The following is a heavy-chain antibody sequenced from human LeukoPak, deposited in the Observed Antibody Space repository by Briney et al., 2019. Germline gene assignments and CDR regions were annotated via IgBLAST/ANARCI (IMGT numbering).Heavy chain of an antibody. CDR1: GGTFSSYA. CDR3: ARAPGDYDLYYYYMDV. Sequence: SVKVSCKASGGTFSSYAISWVRQAPGQGLEWMGGIIPIFGTANYAQKFQGRVTITADEPTSTAYMELSSLRSEDTAVYYCARAPGDYDLYYYYMDVWGKGTTVTVSS. CDR2: IIPIFGTA. J-gene: IGHJ6*03. D-gene: IGHD3-16*01. V-gene: IGHV1-69*13.